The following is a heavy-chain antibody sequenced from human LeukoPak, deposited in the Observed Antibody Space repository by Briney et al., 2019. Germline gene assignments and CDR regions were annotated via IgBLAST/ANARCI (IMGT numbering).Heavy chain of an antibody. CDR1: GFSLSTSGVG. CDR3: AHRPETYYYGSGSYKGGDWFDP. V-gene: IGHV2-5*02. J-gene: IGHJ5*02. D-gene: IGHD3-10*01. Sequence: SGPTLVNPTQTLTLTCTFSGFSLSTSGVGVGWIRQPPGKALEWLALIYWDDDKRYSPSLKSRLTSTKDTSKNQVVLTMTKMDPVDTATYYCAHRPETYYYGSGSYKGGDWFDPWGQGTLVTVSS. CDR2: IYWDDDK.